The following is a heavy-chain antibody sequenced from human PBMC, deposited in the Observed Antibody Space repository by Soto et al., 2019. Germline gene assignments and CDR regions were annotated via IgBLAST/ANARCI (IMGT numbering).Heavy chain of an antibody. J-gene: IGHJ4*02. CDR1: GFAFSNYS. CDR3: ARMTSSISPGC. V-gene: IGHV3-48*01. Sequence: EVQLVESGGGLVQPGGFLRLSCVASGFAFSNYSMNWVRQAPGKGLEWVSYIRSSGSPTYYAGSVKGRFTISRDNAKKSLYLQMNSLRAEDTAVYYCARMTSSISPGCWGQGTLVTVSS. D-gene: IGHD2-2*01. CDR2: IRSSGSPT.